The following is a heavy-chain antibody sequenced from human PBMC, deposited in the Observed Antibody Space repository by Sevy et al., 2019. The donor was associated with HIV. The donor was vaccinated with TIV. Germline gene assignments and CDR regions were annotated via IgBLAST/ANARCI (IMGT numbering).Heavy chain of an antibody. CDR2: ISSSSSTI. V-gene: IGHV3-48*01. CDR1: GFTFSSYS. D-gene: IGHD4-17*01. CDR3: ARASGDYGDYVLDY. J-gene: IGHJ4*02. Sequence: GGSLRLSCAASGFTFSSYSMNLVRQAPGKGLEWVSYISSSSSTIYYADSVKGRFTISRDNAKNSLYLQMNSLRAEDTAVYYCARASGDYGDYVLDYWGQGTLVTVSS.